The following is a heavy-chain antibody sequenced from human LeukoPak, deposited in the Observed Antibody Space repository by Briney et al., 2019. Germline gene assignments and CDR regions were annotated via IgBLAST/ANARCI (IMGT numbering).Heavy chain of an antibody. CDR1: GFTVSSNY. V-gene: IGHV3-53*01. D-gene: IGHD1-26*01. J-gene: IGHJ4*02. CDR3: ARARGGSYRGAFDY. CDR2: IYSGGST. Sequence: GGSLRLSCAASGFTVSSNYMSWVRQAPGKGLEWVSVIYSGGSTYYADSVKGRFTISRDNSKNTLYLQMNSLRAEDTAVYYCARARGGSYRGAFDYWGQGTLVTVSS.